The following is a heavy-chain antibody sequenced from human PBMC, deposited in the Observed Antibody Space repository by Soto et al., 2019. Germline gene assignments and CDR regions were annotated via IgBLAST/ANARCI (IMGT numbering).Heavy chain of an antibody. J-gene: IGHJ4*02. Sequence: QVQLKQWGAGLLKPSETLSLTCAVYSGSFSDYYWSWIRQSPGKGLEWIGEINHSGRTNKNPSLGSRVSISVDKSKSQFSLKLSSVTAADTAVYYCARGKWLDNDWGQGTLVTVSS. CDR3: ARGKWLDND. CDR2: INHSGRT. CDR1: SGSFSDYY. D-gene: IGHD6-19*01. V-gene: IGHV4-34*01.